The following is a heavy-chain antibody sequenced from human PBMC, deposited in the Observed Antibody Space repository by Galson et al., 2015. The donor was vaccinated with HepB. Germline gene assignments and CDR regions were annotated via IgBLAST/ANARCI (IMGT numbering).Heavy chain of an antibody. CDR2: ISYDGSNK. CDR3: AKGVIHRGISSFDS. Sequence: SLRLSCAASGFILSGYAMHWVRQAPGKGLEWVALISYDGSNKYSADSVKGRFNISRDNSKNTLSLQMNSMRIEDTAVYFCAKGVIHRGISSFDSWGQGTLVTGSS. CDR1: GFILSGYA. J-gene: IGHJ5*01. V-gene: IGHV3-30*18. D-gene: IGHD3-10*01.